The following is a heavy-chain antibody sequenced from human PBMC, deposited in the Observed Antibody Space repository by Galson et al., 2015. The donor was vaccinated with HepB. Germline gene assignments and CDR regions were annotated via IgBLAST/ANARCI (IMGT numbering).Heavy chain of an antibody. CDR2: IYPGDSDT. CDR1: GYSFTSYW. D-gene: IGHD3-22*01. V-gene: IGHV5-51*01. CDR3: ARLSYDSSGYYYFPYFQH. Sequence: QSGAEVKKPGESLKISCKGSGYSFTSYWIGWVRQMPGKGLEWMGIIYPGDSDTRYSPSFQGQVTISADKSISTAYLQWSSLKASDTAMYYCARLSYDSSGYYYFPYFQHWGQGTLVTVSS. J-gene: IGHJ1*01.